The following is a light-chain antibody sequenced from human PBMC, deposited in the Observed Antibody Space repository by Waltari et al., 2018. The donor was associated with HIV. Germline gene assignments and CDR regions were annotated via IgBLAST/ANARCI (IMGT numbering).Light chain of an antibody. V-gene: IGLV1-40*01. CDR3: QSYDSSLSEV. CDR1: SPNIGAGYD. Sequence: QSVLTQPPSVSGAPGQRVTISLPGSSPNIGAGYDVHWYQQLPGTAPKLLIYGNSNRPSGVPDRFSGSKSGTSASLAITGLQAEDEADYYCQSYDSSLSEVFGGGTKLTVL. J-gene: IGLJ3*02. CDR2: GNS.